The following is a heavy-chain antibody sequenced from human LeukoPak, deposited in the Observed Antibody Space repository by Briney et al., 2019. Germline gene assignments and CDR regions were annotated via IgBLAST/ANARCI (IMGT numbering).Heavy chain of an antibody. CDR2: LYTSGST. V-gene: IGHV4-61*02. CDR1: GGSISSGSYY. J-gene: IGHJ6*03. Sequence: SGTLSLTCSVSGGSISSGSYYWSWLRQPAGKGLEWIGRLYTSGSTNHNPSLKSRVTISVDTSKNQFSLKLSSVTAADTALYFCARDSLLPSAMGYYYMDVRGKGTTVTVSS. D-gene: IGHD2-2*01. CDR3: ARDSLLPSAMGYYYMDV.